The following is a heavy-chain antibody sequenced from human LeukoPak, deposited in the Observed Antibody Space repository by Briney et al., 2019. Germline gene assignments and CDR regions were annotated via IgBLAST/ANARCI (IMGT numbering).Heavy chain of an antibody. D-gene: IGHD1-14*01. J-gene: IGHJ4*02. CDR3: ARHRRSNRKEYYFDY. CDR2: IYYSGST. V-gene: IGHV4-59*08. Sequence: SETLPLTCTVSGGSISSYYWSWIRQPPGKGLEWIGYIYYSGSTNYNPSLKSRVTISVDTSKNQFSLKLSSVTAADTAVYYCARHRRSNRKEYYFDYWGQGTLVTVSS. CDR1: GGSISSYY.